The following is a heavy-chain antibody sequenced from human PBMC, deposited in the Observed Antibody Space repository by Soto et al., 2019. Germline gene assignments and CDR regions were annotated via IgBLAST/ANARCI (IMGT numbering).Heavy chain of an antibody. J-gene: IGHJ4*02. CDR1: GGSISSGGYS. D-gene: IGHD2-15*01. Sequence: QLQLQESGSGLVKPSQTLSLTCAVSGGSISSGGYSWSWMRPPPGKGLEWIGYIYHSGSTSYNPSLKSRVTISGDRSKNQFSVKLSSVTAADTAVYYCARTNLAAPYVDYWGQGSLVTVSS. CDR2: IYHSGST. V-gene: IGHV4-30-2*01. CDR3: ARTNLAAPYVDY.